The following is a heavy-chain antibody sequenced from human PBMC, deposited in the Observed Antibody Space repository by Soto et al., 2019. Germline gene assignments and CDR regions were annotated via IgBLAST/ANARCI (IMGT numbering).Heavy chain of an antibody. CDR1: GYTFTGYY. Sequence: ASVKVSCKACGYTFTGYYMHWVRQAPGQGLEWMGWINPNSGGTNYAQKFQGRVTMTRDTSISTAYMELSRLRSDDTAVYYCASTAGSHGDLFDYWGQGTLGTVSS. CDR2: INPNSGGT. D-gene: IGHD3-10*01. CDR3: ASTAGSHGDLFDY. V-gene: IGHV1-2*02. J-gene: IGHJ4*02.